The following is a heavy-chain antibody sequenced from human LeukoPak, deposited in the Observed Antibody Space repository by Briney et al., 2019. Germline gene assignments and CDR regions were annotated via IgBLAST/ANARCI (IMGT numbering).Heavy chain of an antibody. Sequence: QPGGSLRLSCAASGFTFGSYWMNWVRQAPGKGLVWVSRIASDGSSTTYADSVKGRFSISRDNAKNTLYLQMNSLRVEDTAVYYCARGRPHGNDYWGQGTLVTVSS. CDR1: GFTFGSYW. V-gene: IGHV3-74*01. D-gene: IGHD4-23*01. CDR3: ARGRPHGNDY. CDR2: IASDGSST. J-gene: IGHJ4*02.